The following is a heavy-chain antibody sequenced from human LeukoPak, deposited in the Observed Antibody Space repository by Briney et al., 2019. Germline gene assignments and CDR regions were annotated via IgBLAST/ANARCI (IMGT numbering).Heavy chain of an antibody. V-gene: IGHV4-34*01. D-gene: IGHD1-26*01. CDR1: GGSFSGYY. Sequence: SETLSLTCAVYGGSFSGYYWSWIRQPPGKGLEWIGEINHSGSTNYNPSLKSRVTISVDTSMNQFSLKLSSVTAADTAVYYCARGTVGATHLDYWGQGTLVTVSS. CDR3: ARGTVGATHLDY. J-gene: IGHJ4*02. CDR2: INHSGST.